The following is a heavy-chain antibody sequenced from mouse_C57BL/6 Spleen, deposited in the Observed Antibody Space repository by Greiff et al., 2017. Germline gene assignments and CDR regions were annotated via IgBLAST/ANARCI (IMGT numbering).Heavy chain of an antibody. J-gene: IGHJ4*01. CDR3: TRKDYSNHYAMDY. D-gene: IGHD2-5*01. Sequence: EVKLMESGEGLVKPGGSLKLSCAASGFTFSSYAMSWVRQTPEKRLEWVAYISSGGDYIYYADTVKGRFTISRDNARNTLYLQMSSLKSEDTAMYYCTRKDYSNHYAMDYWGQGTSVTVSS. V-gene: IGHV5-9-1*02. CDR1: GFTFSSYA. CDR2: ISSGGDYI.